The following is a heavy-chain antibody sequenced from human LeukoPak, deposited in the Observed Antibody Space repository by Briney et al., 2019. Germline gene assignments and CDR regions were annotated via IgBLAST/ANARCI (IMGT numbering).Heavy chain of an antibody. Sequence: GASVKVSCKASGYTCTAYYIHWLRQAPGQGLEWMGWVNPFSGGTIPAQKFQDRVTMTKDTSINTAYMELSSLRSDDTAVYYCARVKDSSSWHYFDFWGQGTLVTVSS. CDR3: ARVKDSSSWHYFDF. D-gene: IGHD6-13*01. J-gene: IGHJ4*02. CDR2: VNPFSGGT. V-gene: IGHV1-2*02. CDR1: GYTCTAYY.